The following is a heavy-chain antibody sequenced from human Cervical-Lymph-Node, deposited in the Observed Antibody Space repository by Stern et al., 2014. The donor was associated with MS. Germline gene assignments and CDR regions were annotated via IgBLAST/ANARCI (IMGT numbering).Heavy chain of an antibody. J-gene: IGHJ4*02. Sequence: VQLVESGAEVKKPGASMTISCKTSGYNFIDHAIPWVRQAPGQRLEWMGWINGGPGTTKYSQKFQGRVSFTRDKAASAAYMDLSSLSPDDTAVYYCARQPDYSDFLDFWGQGTLVTVSS. D-gene: IGHD4-11*01. CDR1: GYNFIDHA. V-gene: IGHV1-3*01. CDR3: ARQPDYSDFLDF. CDR2: INGGPGTT.